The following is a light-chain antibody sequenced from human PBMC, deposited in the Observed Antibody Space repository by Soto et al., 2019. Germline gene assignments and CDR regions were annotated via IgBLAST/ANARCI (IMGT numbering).Light chain of an antibody. CDR2: DAS. CDR3: QQRSNWPPDT. V-gene: IGKV3-11*01. Sequence: PGERATLSCRASQSVNSYLAWYQQKPGQAPRLLIYDASNRATGIPARFSGSGSGTDFTLTISSLEPEDFAVYYCQQRSNWPPDTFGQGTKLEIK. J-gene: IGKJ2*01. CDR1: QSVNSY.